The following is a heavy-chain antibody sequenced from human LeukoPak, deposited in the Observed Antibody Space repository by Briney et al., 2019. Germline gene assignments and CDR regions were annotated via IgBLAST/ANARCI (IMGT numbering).Heavy chain of an antibody. Sequence: GRSLRFSCAASGFTFSSYGMHWVRQAPGKGLEWVAVIWYDGSNKYYADSVKGRFTISRDNSKNTLYLQMNSLRAEDTAVYYCARDGQQLVLSIGMDVWGQGTTVTVSS. CDR3: ARDGQQLVLSIGMDV. J-gene: IGHJ6*02. V-gene: IGHV3-33*01. CDR2: IWYDGSNK. D-gene: IGHD6-13*01. CDR1: GFTFSSYG.